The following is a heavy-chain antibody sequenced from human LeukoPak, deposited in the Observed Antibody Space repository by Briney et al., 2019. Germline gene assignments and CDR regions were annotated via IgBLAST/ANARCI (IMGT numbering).Heavy chain of an antibody. CDR2: IRYDGSNK. CDR3: AKDLGYSNFYFDY. Sequence: GGSLRLSCAASGFTFSSYGMHWVRQAPGKGLEWVAFIRYDGSNKYYADSVKGRFAISRDNSKNTLYLQMNSLRAEDTAVYYCAKDLGYSNFYFDYWGQGTLVTVSS. D-gene: IGHD4-11*01. V-gene: IGHV3-30*02. J-gene: IGHJ4*02. CDR1: GFTFSSYG.